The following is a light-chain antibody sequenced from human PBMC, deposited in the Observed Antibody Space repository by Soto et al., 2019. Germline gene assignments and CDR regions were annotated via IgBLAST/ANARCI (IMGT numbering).Light chain of an antibody. CDR2: VAS. CDR3: QQTFSPPYT. Sequence: DIQMTQSLSSLSASVGDTVTITWRASQSISNSLSWYQQKPGKAPKFLIYVASTLQRGVPSRFSGSGSGTDFTLTISSLQPEDVATYYCQQTFSPPYTFGQGTKLEIK. J-gene: IGKJ2*01. CDR1: QSISNS. V-gene: IGKV1-39*01.